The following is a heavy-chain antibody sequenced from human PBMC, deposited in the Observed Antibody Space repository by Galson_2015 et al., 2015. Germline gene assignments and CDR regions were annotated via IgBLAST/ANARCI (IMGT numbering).Heavy chain of an antibody. CDR2: IRSKAYGGTT. Sequence: SLRLSCAASGFTFGDYAMSWFRQAPGKGLEWVGFIRSKAYGGTTEYAASVKGRFTISRDDSKSIAYLQMNSLKTEDTAVYYCTRDHTRDIPPEAYYDYIWGSPPYLPGGGDYWGQGTLVTVSS. V-gene: IGHV3-49*03. CDR3: TRDHTRDIPPEAYYDYIWGSPPYLPGGGDY. J-gene: IGHJ4*02. CDR1: GFTFGDYA. D-gene: IGHD3-16*01.